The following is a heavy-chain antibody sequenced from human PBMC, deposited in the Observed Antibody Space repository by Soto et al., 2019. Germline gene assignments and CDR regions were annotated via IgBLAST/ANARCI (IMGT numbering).Heavy chain of an antibody. CDR2: IYYSGST. D-gene: IGHD2-2*01. Sequence: QLQLQESGPGLVKPSETLSLTCTVSGGSISSSSYYWGWIRQPPGKGLEWIGSIYYSGSTYYNPSLKSRVTIXXDXSXXQFSLKLSSVTAADTAVYYCARHVGLGSTSCFFDYWGQGTLVTVSS. V-gene: IGHV4-39*01. J-gene: IGHJ4*02. CDR3: ARHVGLGSTSCFFDY. CDR1: GGSISSSSYY.